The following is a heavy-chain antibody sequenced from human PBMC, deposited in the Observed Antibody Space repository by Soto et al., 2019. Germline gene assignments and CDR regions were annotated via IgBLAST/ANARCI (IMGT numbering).Heavy chain of an antibody. J-gene: IGHJ4*02. D-gene: IGHD3-9*01. Sequence: SETLSLTCTVSGGSISSYYWSWIRQPPGKGLEWIGYIYYSGSTNYNPSLKSRVTISVDTSKNQFSLKLSSVTAADTAVCYCAVFDFDWSRGFDYWGQGTLVTVSS. V-gene: IGHV4-59*01. CDR3: AVFDFDWSRGFDY. CDR1: GGSISSYY. CDR2: IYYSGST.